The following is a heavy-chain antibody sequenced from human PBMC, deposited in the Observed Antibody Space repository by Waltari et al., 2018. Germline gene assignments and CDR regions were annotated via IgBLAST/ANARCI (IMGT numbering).Heavy chain of an antibody. J-gene: IGHJ4*02. V-gene: IGHV1-3*03. CDR3: ARGVNPDYGDPPYYDY. Sequence: QVQLEQSGAEVKKPGASLKVSCNTSGDNFINYAFHWVRQAPGQGLRLMGWINTANGNTRDSAEFQGRLTITIDTSANTSYMGLGMLTSDDMGFYYCARGVNPDYGDPPYYDYWGQGTKITVSS. D-gene: IGHD4-17*01. CDR2: INTANGNT. CDR1: GDNFINYA.